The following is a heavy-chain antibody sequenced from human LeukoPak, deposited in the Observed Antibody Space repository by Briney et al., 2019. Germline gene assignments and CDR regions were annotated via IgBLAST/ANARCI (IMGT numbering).Heavy chain of an antibody. CDR1: GGSFSGYY. CDR3: ARDESSYYPKLSAYMDV. CDR2: ISSSGSTI. Sequence: LSLTCAVYGGSFSGYYWNWIRQAPGKGLEWVSYISSSGSTIYYADSVKGRFTISRDNAKNSLYLQMNSLRAEDTAVYYYARDESSYYPKLSAYMDVWGKGTTVTVSS. J-gene: IGHJ6*03. D-gene: IGHD3-22*01. V-gene: IGHV3-11*01.